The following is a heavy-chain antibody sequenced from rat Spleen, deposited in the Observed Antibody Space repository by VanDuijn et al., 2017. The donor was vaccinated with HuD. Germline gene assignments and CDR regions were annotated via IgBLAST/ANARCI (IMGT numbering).Heavy chain of an antibody. J-gene: IGHJ4*01. CDR2: IWTGGST. Sequence: QVQLKESGPGLVQPSQTLSLTCTVSGFSLSSHGVIWVRQPPGKGLEWMGVIWTGGSTAYNSLLKSRLSISRDTSKSQVFLKMNSLQTEDTATYYCARGDYSGPYVMDAWGQGASVTVSS. CDR3: ARGDYSGPYVMDA. CDR1: GFSLSSHG. V-gene: IGHV2-4*01. D-gene: IGHD1-1*01.